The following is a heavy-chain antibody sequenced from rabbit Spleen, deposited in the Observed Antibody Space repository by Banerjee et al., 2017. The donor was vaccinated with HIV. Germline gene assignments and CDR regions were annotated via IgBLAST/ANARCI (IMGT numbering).Heavy chain of an antibody. CDR2: INTYTDKG. CDR3: VRGASSSGDYIDGVFNL. J-gene: IGHJ4*01. CDR1: GFSFSDRDV. Sequence: QEQLVESGGGLVKPEGSLTLTCKASGFSFSDRDVMCWVRQAPGKGLEWIACINTYTDKGVYAPWVSGRFTISSHNAQSTLYLQLNSLTAADTATYFCVRGASSSGDYIDGVFNLWGPGTLVTVS. V-gene: IGHV1S45*01. D-gene: IGHD1-1*01.